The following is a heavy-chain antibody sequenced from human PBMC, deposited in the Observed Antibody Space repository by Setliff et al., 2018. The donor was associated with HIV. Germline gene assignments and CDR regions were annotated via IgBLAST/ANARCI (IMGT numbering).Heavy chain of an antibody. CDR2: TFHTGYT. J-gene: IGHJ6*02. Sequence: PSETLSLTCTVSGDSIRSGDYYWSWIRQSPEKGLEWIGYTFHTGYTYYNPSLKSRIIISVDLSKNQLSLELTSVTTADTAVYYCAREKRQIWSTDYYYHYGLDVWGQGITVTVSS. CDR3: AREKRQIWSTDYYYHYGLDV. D-gene: IGHD5-18*01. V-gene: IGHV4-30-4*02. CDR1: GDSIRSGDYY.